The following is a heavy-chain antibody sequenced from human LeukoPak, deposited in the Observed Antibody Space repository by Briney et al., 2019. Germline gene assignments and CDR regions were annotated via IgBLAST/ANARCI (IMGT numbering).Heavy chain of an antibody. CDR1: GCPFTKWE. CDR3: ATGPRNDP. D-gene: IGHD1-14*01. J-gene: IGHJ5*02. CDR2: VHPENGNT. V-gene: IGHV1-8*01. Sequence: EASVKVSCKTSGCPFTKWEINWVRQAAGQGLEWLGWVHPENGNTYYAQRFRGRVTMSRDTSTTTAYMELSGLRSNDTAVYFCATGPRNDPWGQGTLVTVSS.